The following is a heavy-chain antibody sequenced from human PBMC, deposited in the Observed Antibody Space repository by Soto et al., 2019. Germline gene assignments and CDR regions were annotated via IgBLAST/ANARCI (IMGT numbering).Heavy chain of an antibody. Sequence: VQLLESGGGLAQPGGSLRLSCVGSGFTFDDYSMSWVRQAPGKGLEWVSCIGASGTITYYAEAVKGRFRISRDNSKNTLYLEMKGLRADDTATYYCAKDWARGFRYYFDYWGQGSLVAVSS. CDR3: AKDWARGFRYYFDY. V-gene: IGHV3-23*01. D-gene: IGHD3-10*01. J-gene: IGHJ4*02. CDR1: GFTFDDYS. CDR2: IGASGTIT.